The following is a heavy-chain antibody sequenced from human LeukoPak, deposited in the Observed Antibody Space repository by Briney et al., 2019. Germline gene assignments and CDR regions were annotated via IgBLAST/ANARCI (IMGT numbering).Heavy chain of an antibody. CDR3: TTARVGATYRTEFDY. V-gene: IGHV3-15*01. CDR1: GFTFSNAW. D-gene: IGHD1-26*01. Sequence: AGGSLRLSCAASGFTFSNAWMSWVRQAPGKGLEWVGRIKSKTDGGTTDYAAPVKGRFTISRDDSKNTLYLQVNSLKTEDTAVYYCTTARVGATYRTEFDYWGQGTLVTVSS. J-gene: IGHJ4*02. CDR2: IKSKTDGGTT.